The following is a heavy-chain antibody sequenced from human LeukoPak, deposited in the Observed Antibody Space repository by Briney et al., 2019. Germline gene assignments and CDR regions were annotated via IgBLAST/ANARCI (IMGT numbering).Heavy chain of an antibody. CDR2: IYYSETT. V-gene: IGHV4-39*01. J-gene: IGHJ4*02. CDR1: AASISSSSYY. Sequence: SETLSLTCTVSAASISSSSYYCDWIRQPPGKGLEWIGSIYYSETTYYNPSLKSRVTRSVDTSKNQFSLKLSSVTAADTAVYYCASRTLELPFDYWGQGTLVTVSS. CDR3: ASRTLELPFDY. D-gene: IGHD4-23*01.